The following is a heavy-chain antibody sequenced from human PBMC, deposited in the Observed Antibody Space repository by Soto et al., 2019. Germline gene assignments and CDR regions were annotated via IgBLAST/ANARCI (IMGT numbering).Heavy chain of an antibody. Sequence: EVQLVESGGGLVQPGGSLRLSCAASGFTFSSYXXXXXXXXXXXXXXXVSYISSSSSTIYYADSVKGRFTISRDNAKXXXXXXXXXXXXXXXXXXXXXXXLXXXXXXEYFQHWGQGNMVTVSS. CDR2: ISSSSSTI. J-gene: IGHJ1*01. V-gene: IGHV3-48*01. CDR3: XXXLXXXXXXEYFQH. CDR1: GFTFSSYX.